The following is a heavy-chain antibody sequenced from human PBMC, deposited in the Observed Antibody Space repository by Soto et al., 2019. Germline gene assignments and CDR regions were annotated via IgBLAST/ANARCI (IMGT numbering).Heavy chain of an antibody. CDR3: RRGHDSGGDY. Sequence: EVQLVESGGDLVQPGGSLRLSCAASGFTFSSDWMAWVRQAPGKGLEWVANVKEDGSEKNYEDSVKGRFTISRDNAKNSLYLLMNSLRAEDPAVYYCRRGHDSGGDYWGQGTLVTVSS. CDR1: GFTFSSDW. J-gene: IGHJ4*02. CDR2: VKEDGSEK. D-gene: IGHD5-12*01. V-gene: IGHV3-7*01.